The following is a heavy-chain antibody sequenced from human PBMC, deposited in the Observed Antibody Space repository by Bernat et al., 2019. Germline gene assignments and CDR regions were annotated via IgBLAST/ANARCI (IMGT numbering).Heavy chain of an antibody. D-gene: IGHD2-2*01. Sequence: QVQLVQSGAEVKKPGSSVKVSCKASGGTFSSYAISWVRQAPGQGLEWMGGIIPIFGTAKYAQKFQGRVTITADESTSTAYMELSSLRSEDTAVYYCARAGGYCSSTSCYAFDIWGQGTMVTVSS. CDR2: IIPIFGTA. V-gene: IGHV1-69*01. CDR3: ARAGGYCSSTSCYAFDI. J-gene: IGHJ3*02. CDR1: GGTFSSYA.